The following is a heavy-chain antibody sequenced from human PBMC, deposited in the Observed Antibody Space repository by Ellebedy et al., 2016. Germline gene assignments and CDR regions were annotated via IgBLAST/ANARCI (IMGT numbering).Heavy chain of an antibody. J-gene: IGHJ6*02. V-gene: IGHV3-15*01. CDR2: IKSKTDGGTT. D-gene: IGHD2-21*02. Sequence: GESLKISCAASGFTFSNAWMSWVRQAPGKGLEWVGRIKSKTDGGTTDYAAPVKGRFTISRDDSKNTLYLQMNSLKTEDTAVYYCTTRVRVVTASYYYYGMDVWGQGTTVTVSS. CDR1: GFTFSNAW. CDR3: TTRVRVVTASYYYYGMDV.